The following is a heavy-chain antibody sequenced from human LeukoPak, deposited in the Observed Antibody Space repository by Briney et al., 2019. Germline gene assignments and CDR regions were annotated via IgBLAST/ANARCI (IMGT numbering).Heavy chain of an antibody. D-gene: IGHD1-26*01. J-gene: IGHJ4*02. CDR3: ARAGYTISYYSLDY. CDR1: GGSINSYY. CDR2: IYTTGST. Sequence: SETLSLTCTVSGGSINSYYWGWIRQPAGRGLEWIGRIYTTGSTNYNPSLKSRVTISVDTSKNQFSLKLTSVTAADTAMYYCARAGYTISYYSLDYWGQGTLVTVSS. V-gene: IGHV4-4*07.